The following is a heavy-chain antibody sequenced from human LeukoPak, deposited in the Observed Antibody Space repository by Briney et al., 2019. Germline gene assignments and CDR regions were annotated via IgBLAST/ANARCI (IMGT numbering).Heavy chain of an antibody. CDR1: GFTFSSYS. CDR3: ARDSLVVPAAVGNFDY. CDR2: ISSSSYM. D-gene: IGHD2-2*01. V-gene: IGHV3-21*01. J-gene: IGHJ4*02. Sequence: PGGSLRLSCAASGFTFSSYSMNWVRQAPGKGLEWVSSISSSSYMYYADSVKGRFTISRDNAKNSLYLQMNSLRAEDTAVYYCARDSLVVPAAVGNFDYWGQGTLVTVSS.